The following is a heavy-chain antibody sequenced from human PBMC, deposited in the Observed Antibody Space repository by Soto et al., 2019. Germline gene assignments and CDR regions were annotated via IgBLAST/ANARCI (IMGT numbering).Heavy chain of an antibody. CDR1: GYTFTSYD. J-gene: IGHJ6*02. V-gene: IGHV1-8*01. D-gene: IGHD2-15*01. CDR3: ARGRICSGGSCYYYYYGMDV. CDR2: MNPNSGNT. Sequence: ASVKVSCKASGYTFTSYDINWVRQATGQGLEWMGWMNPNSGNTGYAQKFQGRATMTRNTSISTAYMELSSLRSEDTAVYYCARGRICSGGSCYYYYYGMDVWGQGTTVTVSS.